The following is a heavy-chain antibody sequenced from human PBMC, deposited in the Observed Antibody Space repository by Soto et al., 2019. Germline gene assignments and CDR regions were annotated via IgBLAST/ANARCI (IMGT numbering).Heavy chain of an antibody. J-gene: IGHJ5*02. Sequence: QVHLVQSGAEVKRPGASVKVSCKAPGDTFTSYYLNWVRQAPGQGLEWMGVINPHGGSTKYAQKFQGRITMTRDTSRSTLYMELSSLRSDDTSIYYCARSSGGNFGIIIEGSNWFDPWGQGTLVTVSS. D-gene: IGHD3-3*01. V-gene: IGHV1-46*01. CDR3: ARSSGGNFGIIIEGSNWFDP. CDR1: GDTFTSYY. CDR2: INPHGGST.